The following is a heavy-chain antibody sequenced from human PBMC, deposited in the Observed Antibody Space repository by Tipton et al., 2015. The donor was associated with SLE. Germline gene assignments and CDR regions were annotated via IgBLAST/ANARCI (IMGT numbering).Heavy chain of an antibody. J-gene: IGHJ4*02. D-gene: IGHD6-6*01. CDR2: MYYSGST. V-gene: IGHV4-39*07. Sequence: TLSLTCTVSGGSISSIIYYWGWIRQPPGKGLEWIGSMYYSGSTYYNPSLKSRVTISVDTSKNQFSLKLISVTAADTAVYYCARESYSSSSSLFDYWGQGTLVTVSS. CDR1: GGSISSIIYY. CDR3: ARESYSSSSSLFDY.